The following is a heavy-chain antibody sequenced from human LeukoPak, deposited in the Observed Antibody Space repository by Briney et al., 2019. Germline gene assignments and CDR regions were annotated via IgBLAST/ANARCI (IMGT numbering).Heavy chain of an antibody. Sequence: GRSLRLSCAASGFIFDDYAMHWVRQAPGKGLEWVSGISWNSGGIAYADSVKGRFTISRDNARNSLYLQMNSLRAEDTALYYCAKDSGVAATGYGMDVWGQGTTVTVSS. CDR3: AKDSGVAATGYGMDV. D-gene: IGHD2-15*01. V-gene: IGHV3-9*01. CDR1: GFIFDDYA. CDR2: ISWNSGGI. J-gene: IGHJ6*02.